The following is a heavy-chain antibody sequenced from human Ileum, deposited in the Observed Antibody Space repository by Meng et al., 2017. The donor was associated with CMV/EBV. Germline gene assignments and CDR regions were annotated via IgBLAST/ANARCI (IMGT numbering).Heavy chain of an antibody. CDR3: TRGRVGDWGFDF. V-gene: IGHV4-34*02. CDR2: INHRGTT. D-gene: IGHD1-26*01. CDR1: GGSLRSFS. J-gene: IGHJ4*02. Sequence: QWGAWPLKPSAPLSLTCGVNGGSLRSFSWTWIRQPPGKGPEWIGDINHRGTTNYSPSLKSRVTISIDTSKKQFSLRLSSLTAADTAVYYCTRGRVGDWGFDFWGQGTLVTVSS.